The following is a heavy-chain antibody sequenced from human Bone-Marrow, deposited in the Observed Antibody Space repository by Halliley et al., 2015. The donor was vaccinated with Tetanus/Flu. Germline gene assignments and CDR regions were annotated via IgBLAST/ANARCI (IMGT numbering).Heavy chain of an antibody. Sequence: LVKPTQTLSLTCAISGDSVSSNSAAWNWIRVSPSRGLEWLGRTYYRSGWYNDYAVSVNSRITFNPDTSENQFSLQLNSVGPEDTAVYYCARGVHYFDYWGQGTLLTVSS. V-gene: IGHV6-1*01. D-gene: IGHD3-10*01. CDR3: ARGVHYFDY. CDR1: GDSVSSNSAA. J-gene: IGHJ4*02. CDR2: TYYRSGWYN.